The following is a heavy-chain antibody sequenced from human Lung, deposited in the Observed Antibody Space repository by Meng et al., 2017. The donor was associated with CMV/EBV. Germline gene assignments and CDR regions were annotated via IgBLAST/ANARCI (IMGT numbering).Heavy chain of an antibody. CDR1: GFTFSSYA. Sequence: GGSLRLXXAASGFTFSSYAMSWVRQAPGKGLEWVSAISGSGGSTYYADSVKGRFTIPRDNSKNTLYLQMNSLRAEDTAVYYCAKSYYDSSGYYYNWGQGTLVTVSS. CDR3: AKSYYDSSGYYYN. D-gene: IGHD3-22*01. CDR2: ISGSGGST. J-gene: IGHJ4*02. V-gene: IGHV3-23*01.